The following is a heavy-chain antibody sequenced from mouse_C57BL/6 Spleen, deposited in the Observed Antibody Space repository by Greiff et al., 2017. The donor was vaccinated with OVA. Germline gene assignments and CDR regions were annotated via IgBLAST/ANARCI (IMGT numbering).Heavy chain of an antibody. CDR3: TVYYGSSSYYFDY. D-gene: IGHD1-1*01. CDR1: GYTFTDYE. Sequence: QVHVKQSGAELVRPGASVTLSCKASGYTFTDYEMHWVKQTPVHGLEWIGAIDPETGGTAYNQKFKGKAILTADKSSSTAYMELRSLTSEDTAVYYCTVYYGSSSYYFDYWGQGTTLTVSS. CDR2: IDPETGGT. V-gene: IGHV1-15*01. J-gene: IGHJ2*01.